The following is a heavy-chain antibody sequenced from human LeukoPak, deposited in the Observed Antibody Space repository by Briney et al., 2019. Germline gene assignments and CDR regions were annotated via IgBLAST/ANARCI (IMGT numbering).Heavy chain of an antibody. CDR2: VSFGGDLT. V-gene: IGHV3-30*01. J-gene: IGHJ5*01. CDR1: GFTFNRYA. Sequence: GGSLRLSCAASGFTFNRYAMHWLRQAPGKGPEWVAFVSFGGDLTFYADSVKGRFTVSRDNSVNTVSLQMNSLGAEDTAVYFCARARFDSWGQGTLVTVSS. CDR3: ARARFDS.